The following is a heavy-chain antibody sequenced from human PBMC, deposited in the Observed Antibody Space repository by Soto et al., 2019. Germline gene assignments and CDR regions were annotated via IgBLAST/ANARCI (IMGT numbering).Heavy chain of an antibody. J-gene: IGHJ3*02. CDR2: ISGSGST. CDR3: AKSGLGQPNDAFDI. D-gene: IGHD6-19*01. Sequence: EVQLLESGGGLVQPGGSLRLSCAASGFTFSSYAMSWVRQAPGKGLEWVSAISGSGSTYYADSVKGRFTISRDNSKNTLYLQMNSLRAEGTAVYYCAKSGLGQPNDAFDIWGQGTMVTVSS. V-gene: IGHV3-23*01. CDR1: GFTFSSYA.